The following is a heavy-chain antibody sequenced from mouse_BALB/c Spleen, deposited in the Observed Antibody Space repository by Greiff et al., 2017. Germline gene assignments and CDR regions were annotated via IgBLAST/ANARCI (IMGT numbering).Heavy chain of an antibody. J-gene: IGHJ4*01. CDR2: ISYSGST. CDR1: GYSITSDYA. Sequence: EVKLMESGPGLVKPSQSLSLTCTVTGYSITSDYAWNWIRQFPGNKLEWMGYISYSGSTSYNPSLKSRISITRDTSKNQFFLQLNSVTTEDTATYYCVSPLYGNYSYYAMDYWGQGTSVTVSS. D-gene: IGHD2-1*01. CDR3: VSPLYGNYSYYAMDY. V-gene: IGHV3-2*02.